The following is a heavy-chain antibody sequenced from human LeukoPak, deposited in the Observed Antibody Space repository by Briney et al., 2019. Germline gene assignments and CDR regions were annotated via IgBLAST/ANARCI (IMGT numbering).Heavy chain of an antibody. CDR1: GGSISSSSYY. CDR3: ARELRWYLPYYYYYMDV. V-gene: IGHV4-39*07. D-gene: IGHD4-23*01. CDR2: IYYSGST. Sequence: SETLSLTCTVSGGSISSSSYYWGWIRQPPGKGLEWIGSIYYSGSTYYNPSLKSRVTISVDTSKNQFSLKLSSVTAADTAVYYCARELRWYLPYYYYYMDVWGKGTTVTVSS. J-gene: IGHJ6*03.